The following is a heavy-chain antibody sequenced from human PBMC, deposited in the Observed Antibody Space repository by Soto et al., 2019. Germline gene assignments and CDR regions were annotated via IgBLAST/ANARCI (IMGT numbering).Heavy chain of an antibody. Sequence: LRLSCAASGFTFSSYSMNWVRQAPGKGLEWVSRINSDGSSTYYADSVKGRFTISRDNAKNTLYLQMNSLRAEDTAVYYCARYDSSGYYWPYYYYGMDVWGQGTTVTVSS. CDR1: GFTFSSYS. D-gene: IGHD3-22*01. CDR2: INSDGSST. CDR3: ARYDSSGYYWPYYYYGMDV. J-gene: IGHJ6*02. V-gene: IGHV3-74*01.